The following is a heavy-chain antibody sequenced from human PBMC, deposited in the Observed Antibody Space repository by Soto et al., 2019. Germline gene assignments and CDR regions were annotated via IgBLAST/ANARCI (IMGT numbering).Heavy chain of an antibody. D-gene: IGHD5-18*01. Sequence: EVQLVESGGGVVRPGGSLRLSCAASGFTFDDYGMSWVRQAPGKGLEWVSGINWNGGSTGYADSVKGRFTISRDNSKNSLYLQMNRLRAEGTALYFCARGRGGYRYGDSFDIWGQGTMVTVSS. CDR3: ARGRGGYRYGDSFDI. CDR2: INWNGGST. V-gene: IGHV3-20*04. CDR1: GFTFDDYG. J-gene: IGHJ3*02.